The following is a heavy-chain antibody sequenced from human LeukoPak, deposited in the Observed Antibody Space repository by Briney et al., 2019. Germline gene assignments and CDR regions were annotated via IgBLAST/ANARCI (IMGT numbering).Heavy chain of an antibody. J-gene: IGHJ6*02. CDR2: IYYSGST. Sequence: KSSETLSLTCTVSGGSISSYYWSWIRQPPGKGLEWIGYIYYSGSTNYNPSLKSRVTISVDTSKNQFSLKLSSVTAGDTAVYYCARVGGDCSGGSCYSMSSGYYYYYGMDVWGQGTTVTVSS. CDR1: GGSISSYY. V-gene: IGHV4-59*01. D-gene: IGHD2-15*01. CDR3: ARVGGDCSGGSCYSMSSGYYYYYGMDV.